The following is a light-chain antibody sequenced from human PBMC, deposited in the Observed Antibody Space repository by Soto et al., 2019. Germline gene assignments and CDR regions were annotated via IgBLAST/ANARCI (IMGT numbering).Light chain of an antibody. V-gene: IGKV3-15*01. CDR2: GAS. J-gene: IGKJ1*01. Sequence: IVMTQSPATLSVSPGERATLSCRASQSVASNLAWYQQRLGQAPRLLVYGASTRATGIPARFSGSGSGTEFTLTIRSVQSEDFAVYYCQQYNNWPPWTFGQGTKVEIK. CDR3: QQYNNWPPWT. CDR1: QSVASN.